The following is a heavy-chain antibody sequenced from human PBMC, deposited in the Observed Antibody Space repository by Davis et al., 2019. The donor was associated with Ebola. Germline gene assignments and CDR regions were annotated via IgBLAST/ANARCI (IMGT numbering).Heavy chain of an antibody. D-gene: IGHD7-27*01. CDR1: GFTFNKYA. V-gene: IGHV3-23*01. Sequence: GESLKIPCPASGFTFNKYAMSWVRQAPGKGLEWVSRISGSGGSTSYADSVKGRFTISRDNSKNTLYLQMNSLGAEDTAIYYCAKESFWGGRYHDDTFDTWGQGTEVTVSS. J-gene: IGHJ3*02. CDR2: ISGSGGST. CDR3: AKESFWGGRYHDDTFDT.